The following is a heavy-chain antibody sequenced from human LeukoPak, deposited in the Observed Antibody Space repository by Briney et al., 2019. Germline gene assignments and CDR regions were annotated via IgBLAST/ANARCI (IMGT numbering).Heavy chain of an antibody. CDR1: GYTFTSHV. V-gene: IGHV1-18*04. CDR2: ISAYKSNT. CDR3: ARDEGKWFGESYYYYYGMDV. D-gene: IGHD3-10*01. J-gene: IGHJ6*02. Sequence: GASVKVSCKASGYTFTSHVISWVRQAPGQGLEWMGWISAYKSNTTYAQKFQGRVTMTTDTSTSTAYMELRRLTSDDTAVYYCARDEGKWFGESYYYYYGMDVWGQGTTVSVSS.